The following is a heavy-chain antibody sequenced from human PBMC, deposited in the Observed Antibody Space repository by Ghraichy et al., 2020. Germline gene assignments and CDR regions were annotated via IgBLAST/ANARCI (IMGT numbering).Heavy chain of an antibody. D-gene: IGHD4-17*01. CDR2: INPSGGST. CDR3: ARGYGDYYFDY. Sequence: GESLNISCKASGYTFTSYYMHWVRQAPGQGLEWMGIINPSGGSTSYAQKFQGRVTMTRDTSTSTVYMELSSLRSEDTAVYYCARGYGDYYFDYWGQGTLVTVSS. J-gene: IGHJ4*02. V-gene: IGHV1-46*01. CDR1: GYTFTSYY.